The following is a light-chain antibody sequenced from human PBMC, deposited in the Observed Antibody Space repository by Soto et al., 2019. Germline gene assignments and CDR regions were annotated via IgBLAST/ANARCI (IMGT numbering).Light chain of an antibody. CDR3: QKYKTAPWT. CDR1: QGVSNY. J-gene: IGKJ1*01. CDR2: DAS. V-gene: IGKV1-27*01. Sequence: DIQMTQSPSSLSASVGDRVTITCRTSQGVSNYLAWYQQKPGKVPRLLIYDASTLQSGVPSRFSGSGSGTDFTLTISSLQPEDVATYYCQKYKTAPWTFGQGTKVEIK.